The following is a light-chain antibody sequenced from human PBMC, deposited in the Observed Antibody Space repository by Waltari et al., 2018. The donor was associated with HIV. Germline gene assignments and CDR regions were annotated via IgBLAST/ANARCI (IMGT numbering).Light chain of an antibody. V-gene: IGLV2-23*02. CDR3: CSYAGSNTYL. CDR1: SSDVGIYNY. J-gene: IGLJ1*01. Sequence: QSALTQPASVSGFPGQSITLSCTGSSSDVGIYNYVSWYQQHPGKAPKLLIYDVSKRPSGGSNRFSGSKSGNTASLTISGLQAEDEADYYCCSYAGSNTYLFGTGTEVTVL. CDR2: DVS.